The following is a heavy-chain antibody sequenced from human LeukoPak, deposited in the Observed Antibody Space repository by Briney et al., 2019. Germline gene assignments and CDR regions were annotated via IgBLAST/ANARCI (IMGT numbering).Heavy chain of an antibody. V-gene: IGHV1-18*01. CDR3: ARDLRLMGIVVVPAAKNYYYYYMDV. D-gene: IGHD2-2*03. CDR2: ISAYNGNT. CDR1: GYTFTSYG. J-gene: IGHJ6*03. Sequence: ASVKVSCKASGYTFTSYGISWVRRAPGQGLEWMGWISAYNGNTNYAQKLQGRVTMTTDTSTSTAYMELRSLRSDDTAVYYCARDLRLMGIVVVPAAKNYYYYYMDVWGKGTTVTVSS.